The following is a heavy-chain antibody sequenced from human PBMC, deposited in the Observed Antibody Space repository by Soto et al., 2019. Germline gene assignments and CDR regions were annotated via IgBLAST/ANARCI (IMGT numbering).Heavy chain of an antibody. CDR2: ISGSGDST. CDR1: GFTFSTYA. J-gene: IGHJ4*02. Sequence: GGSLRLSCAASGFTFSTYAMNWVRQAPGKGLEWVSGISGSGDSTYYADSVKGRFTISRDNSKNTLYLQMNSLRAEDTAVYYCAKDNYDILTGQIDYWGQGTLVTVSS. CDR3: AKDNYDILTGQIDY. D-gene: IGHD3-9*01. V-gene: IGHV3-23*01.